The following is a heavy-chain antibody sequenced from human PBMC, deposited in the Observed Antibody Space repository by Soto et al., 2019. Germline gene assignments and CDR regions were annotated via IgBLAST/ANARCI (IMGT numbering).Heavy chain of an antibody. CDR3: AKASLPPYYDFWSGYYPNYFDY. Sequence: GGSLRLSCAASGFTFSSYAMSWVRQAPGKGLEWVSAISGSGGSTYYADSVKGRFTIFRDNSKNTLYLQMNSLRAEDTAVYYCAKASLPPYYDFWSGYYPNYFDYWGQGTLVTVSS. CDR1: GFTFSSYA. J-gene: IGHJ4*02. V-gene: IGHV3-23*01. CDR2: ISGSGGST. D-gene: IGHD3-3*01.